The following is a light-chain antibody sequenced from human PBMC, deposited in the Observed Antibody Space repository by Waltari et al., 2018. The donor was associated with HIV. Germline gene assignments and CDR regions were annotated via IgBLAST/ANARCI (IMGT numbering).Light chain of an antibody. J-gene: IGLJ3*02. Sequence: QPALTPPPSVSGSPGQPIPISCTGTRSDLGTYNLVSWYQQPPGRAPKLLIYEVLKRPAGVSNRFSGSKYGSTASLTISGLQAEDEADYYCSSYAGRNIWLFGGGTKLTV. CDR1: RSDLGTYNL. CDR3: SSYAGRNIWL. V-gene: IGLV2-23*02. CDR2: EVL.